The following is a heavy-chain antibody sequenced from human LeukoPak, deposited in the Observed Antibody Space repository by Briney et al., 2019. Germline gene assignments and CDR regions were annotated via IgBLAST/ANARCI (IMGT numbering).Heavy chain of an antibody. D-gene: IGHD2-2*02. J-gene: IGHJ4*02. CDR2: INSKSERGTT. Sequence: GGSLRLSCAASGFTFSNGWMSWVRQAPGKGLEWVGRINSKSERGTTDYAAPVKGRFTISRDGSTNTVYLHMNSLKTEDTAVYFCTSNLYCSTSSCYTLDNWGQGTLVAVSP. V-gene: IGHV3-15*01. CDR3: TSNLYCSTSSCYTLDN. CDR1: GFTFSNGW.